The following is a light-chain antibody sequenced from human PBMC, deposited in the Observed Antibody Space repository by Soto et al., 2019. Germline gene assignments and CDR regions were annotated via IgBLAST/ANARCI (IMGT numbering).Light chain of an antibody. CDR2: GTS. CDR3: QSYERSVVGLL. Sequence: QSVLTQPPSVTAAPGQRVTISCTGSNSNIGAGFDVHWYQHFPGRAPKLLIYGTSNRPSGVPDRFSGSKSGTSASLAITGLQADDEADYYCQSYERSVVGLLFGVGTKLTVL. CDR1: NSNIGAGFD. V-gene: IGLV1-40*01. J-gene: IGLJ2*01.